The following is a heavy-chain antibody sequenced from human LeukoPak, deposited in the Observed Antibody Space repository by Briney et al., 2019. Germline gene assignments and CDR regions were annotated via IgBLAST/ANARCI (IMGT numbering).Heavy chain of an antibody. CDR3: ARSPEYYFDY. J-gene: IGHJ4*02. V-gene: IGHV3-53*01. Sequence: GGSLRLSCAASVFTVSSNYMSWVRQAPRKGLEWVSVIYSGGSTYYADSVKGRFTISRDNSKNTLYLQMNSLRAEDTAVYYCARSPEYYFDYWGQGTLVTVSS. CDR2: IYSGGST. CDR1: VFTVSSNY.